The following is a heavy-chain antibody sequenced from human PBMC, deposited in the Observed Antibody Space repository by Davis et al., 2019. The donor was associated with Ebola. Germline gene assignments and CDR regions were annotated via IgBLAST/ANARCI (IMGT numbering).Heavy chain of an antibody. Sequence: GGSLRLSCAASGFTFSSYGMHWVRQAPGKGLEWVAVISYDGSNKYYADSVKGRFTISRDNSKNTLYLQMNSLRAEDTAVYYCARDLPYCSSSSCYGRPYYYGMDVWGKGTTVTVSS. D-gene: IGHD2-2*01. CDR3: ARDLPYCSSSSCYGRPYYYGMDV. CDR2: ISYDGSNK. CDR1: GFTFSSYG. V-gene: IGHV3-30*03. J-gene: IGHJ6*04.